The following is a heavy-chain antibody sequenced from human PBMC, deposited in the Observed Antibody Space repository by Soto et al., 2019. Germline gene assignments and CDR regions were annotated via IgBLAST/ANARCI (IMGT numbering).Heavy chain of an antibody. J-gene: IGHJ4*02. V-gene: IGHV2-5*02. D-gene: IGHD3-9*01. CDR1: GFSLTTTEVG. CDR3: AHRFDWYYFNY. Sequence: QITLKESGPTLVKPTQTLTLTCTFSGFSLTTTEVGVGWIRQPPGKALEWLALIYWDDDKRYSPSLRSRLTITKDTSKNQVVLTMTNMDPVDTATYYCAHRFDWYYFNYWGQGTLVTVSS. CDR2: IYWDDDK.